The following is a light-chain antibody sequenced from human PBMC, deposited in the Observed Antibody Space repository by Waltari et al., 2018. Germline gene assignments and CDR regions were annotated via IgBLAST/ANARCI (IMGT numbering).Light chain of an antibody. Sequence: DIQMTQSPSSLSAYVGDRVTITCQPSQDISNYLNWYQQKPGKAPKLLIFDVSNLETGVPSRFSGSRSGTHFTLTISSLQPEDAATYYCQRYDNLPIFAFGPGTKVEI. J-gene: IGKJ3*01. CDR3: QRYDNLPIFA. CDR2: DVS. CDR1: QDISNY. V-gene: IGKV1-33*01.